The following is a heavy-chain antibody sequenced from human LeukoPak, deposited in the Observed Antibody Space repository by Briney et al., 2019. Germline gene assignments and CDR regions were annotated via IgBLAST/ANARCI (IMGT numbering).Heavy chain of an antibody. V-gene: IGHV4-4*07. CDR3: AREGILTGYSPIDY. CDR2: IYSSGNT. CDR1: GGSIRSYY. D-gene: IGHD3-9*01. Sequence: PSETLSLTCVVSGGSIRSYYWSWIRQPAGKGLKCIGWIYSSGNTNYNPSLQSRVTMSVDASKNQFSLKVSSVTAADTAVYYCAREGILTGYSPIDYWGQGTLVTVSS. J-gene: IGHJ4*02.